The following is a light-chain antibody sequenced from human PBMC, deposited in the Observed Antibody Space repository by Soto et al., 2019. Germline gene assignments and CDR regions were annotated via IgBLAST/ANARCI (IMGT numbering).Light chain of an antibody. V-gene: IGKV3-20*01. CDR1: QSVSSHY. Sequence: EIVLTQSPGTLSLSPGERATLSCRSSQSVSSHYLAWYQQKPDQAPRLVIYGVSGRATGIPDRFRGRGSGTDFTLSISILETEDSAVYYGQHYGRSPTFGQGTKVDIK. CDR3: QHYGRSPT. J-gene: IGKJ1*01. CDR2: GVS.